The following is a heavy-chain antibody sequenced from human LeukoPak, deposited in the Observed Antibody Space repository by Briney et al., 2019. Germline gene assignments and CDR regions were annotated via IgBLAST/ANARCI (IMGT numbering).Heavy chain of an antibody. CDR1: GGSISSGDYY. Sequence: SETLSLTCTVSGGSISSGDYYWSWIRQPPGKGLEWIGYIYYSGSTNYNPSLKSRVTISVDTSKNQFSLKLSSVTAADTAVYYCARQWVTRYYYGMDVWGQGTTVTVSS. V-gene: IGHV4-30-4*01. CDR3: ARQWVTRYYYGMDV. D-gene: IGHD2-8*01. CDR2: IYYSGST. J-gene: IGHJ6*02.